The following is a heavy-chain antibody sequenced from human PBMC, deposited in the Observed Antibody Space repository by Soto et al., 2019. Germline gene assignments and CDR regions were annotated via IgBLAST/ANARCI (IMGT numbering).Heavy chain of an antibody. J-gene: IGHJ6*02. CDR2: ISYDGGNK. Sequence: GGSLRLSCEASGFTFRDYIMHWVRQAPGKGLECVAVISYDGGNKFYADSVKGRFTISRDNSKNTLYLQMNSLGPEDTAVYYCARDDYRDYDXWSGYYGASHYYYGMDVWGPGTTVTVSS. D-gene: IGHD3-3*01. CDR3: ARDDYRDYDXWSGYYGASHYYYGMDV. CDR1: GFTFRDYI. V-gene: IGHV3-30-3*01.